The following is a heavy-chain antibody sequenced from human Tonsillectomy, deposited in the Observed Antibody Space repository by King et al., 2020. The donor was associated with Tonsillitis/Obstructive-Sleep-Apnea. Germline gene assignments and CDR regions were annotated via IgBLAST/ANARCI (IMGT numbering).Heavy chain of an antibody. V-gene: IGHV4-59*01. Sequence: VQLQESGPGLVKPSETLSLTCTVSGGSISSYYWSWIRQPPGKGLEWIGYIYYSGSTNYNPSLKSRVTISVDTSKNQFSLKLSSVTAADTAVYYCARDRDRTICRVAAHYMDVWGKGTTVTVSS. CDR2: IYYSGST. CDR1: GGSISSYY. D-gene: IGHD3-3*01. J-gene: IGHJ6*03. CDR3: ARDRDRTICRVAAHYMDV.